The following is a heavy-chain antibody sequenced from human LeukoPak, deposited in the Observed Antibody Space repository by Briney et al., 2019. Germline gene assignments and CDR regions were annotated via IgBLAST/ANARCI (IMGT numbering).Heavy chain of an antibody. CDR3: ASGGIYDSSGYYYGY. V-gene: IGHV1-8*03. CDR2: MNPNSGNT. J-gene: IGHJ4*02. Sequence: ASVKVSCKASGYTFISYDINWVRQAIGQGLEWMGWMNPNSGNTGYAQKFQGRVTITRNTSISTAYLELSSLRSEDTAVYYCASGGIYDSSGYYYGYWGQGTLVTVSS. D-gene: IGHD3-22*01. CDR1: GYTFISYD.